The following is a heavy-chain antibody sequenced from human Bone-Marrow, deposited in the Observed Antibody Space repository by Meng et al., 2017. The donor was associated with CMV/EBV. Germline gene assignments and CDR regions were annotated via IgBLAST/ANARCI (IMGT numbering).Heavy chain of an antibody. CDR3: ARDLTVVRGVLDY. CDR2: ILHSGNT. CDR1: GGSISSANW. Sequence: AGSGGSISSANWWTWVRQPPGKGLEWIGEILHSGNTNDNPSRKSRVTISVDKSKNQFSLNLSPVTAADTAVYYCARDLTVVRGVLDYWSQGTLVTVSS. V-gene: IGHV4-4*02. D-gene: IGHD3-10*01. J-gene: IGHJ4*02.